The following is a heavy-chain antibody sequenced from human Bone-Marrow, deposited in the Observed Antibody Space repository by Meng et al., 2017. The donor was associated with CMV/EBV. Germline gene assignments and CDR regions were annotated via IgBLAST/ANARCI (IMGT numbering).Heavy chain of an antibody. CDR2: MNPNSGNT. D-gene: IGHD2-2*01. CDR1: GYTFTSYD. Sequence: ASVKVSCKASGYTFTSYDINWVRQATGQGLEWMGWMNPNSGNTGYAQKFQGRVTMTRNTSISTAYMELSSPRSEDTAVYYCAREEGGNILLVPASNWGQGTLVTVSS. CDR3: AREEGGNILLVPASN. V-gene: IGHV1-8*01. J-gene: IGHJ4*02.